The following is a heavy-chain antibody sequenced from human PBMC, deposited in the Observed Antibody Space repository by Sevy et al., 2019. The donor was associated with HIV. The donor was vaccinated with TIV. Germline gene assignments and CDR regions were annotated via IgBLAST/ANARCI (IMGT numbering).Heavy chain of an antibody. Sequence: GGSLRLSCAASGFTVSSNYMSWVRQAPGKGLEWVSVIYSGGSTYYADSVKGRFTISRANSKNTLYLQMNSLRAEDTTVYYCARDGPKSNYDILTGYYSGPYYYGMDVWGQGTTVTVSS. CDR1: GFTVSSNY. CDR2: IYSGGST. J-gene: IGHJ6*02. D-gene: IGHD3-9*01. CDR3: ARDGPKSNYDILTGYYSGPYYYGMDV. V-gene: IGHV3-53*01.